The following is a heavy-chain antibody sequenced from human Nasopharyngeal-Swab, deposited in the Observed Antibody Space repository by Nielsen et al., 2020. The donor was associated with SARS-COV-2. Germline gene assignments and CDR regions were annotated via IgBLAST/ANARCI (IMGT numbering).Heavy chain of an antibody. CDR1: GFTFDDYA. D-gene: IGHD3-22*01. CDR3: AKDFYYDSSGPPSVQH. V-gene: IGHV3-9*01. J-gene: IGHJ1*01. CDR2: ISWNSGSI. Sequence: SLKISCAASGFTFDDYAMHWVRQAPGKSLEWVSGISWNSGSIGYADSVKGRFTISRDNAKNSLYLQMNSLRAEDTALYYCAKDFYYDSSGPPSVQHWGQGTLVTVSS.